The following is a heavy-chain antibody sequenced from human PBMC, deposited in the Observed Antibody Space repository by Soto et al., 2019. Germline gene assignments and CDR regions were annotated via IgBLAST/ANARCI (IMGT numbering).Heavy chain of an antibody. CDR3: ARSPTTIFGVVNSGDY. D-gene: IGHD3-3*01. CDR1: GFTFSDYY. Sequence: GGSLRLSCAASGFTFSDYYMIWIRQAPGKGLEWVSYISSSGSTIYYADSVKGRFTISRDNAKNSLYLQMNSLRAEDTAVYYCARSPTTIFGVVNSGDYWGQGTLVTVSS. J-gene: IGHJ4*02. V-gene: IGHV3-11*01. CDR2: ISSSGSTI.